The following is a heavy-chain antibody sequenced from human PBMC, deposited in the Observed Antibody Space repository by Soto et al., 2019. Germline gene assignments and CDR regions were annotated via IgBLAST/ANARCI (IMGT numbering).Heavy chain of an antibody. Sequence: SETLSLTCPVSGGSISSGGYYWSWIRQRPGKGLEWIGYIYHSGSTYYNPSLKSRVIISVDTSKNQFSLKLSSVTAADTAVYFCARVEGFGEYYFDYWGQGTLVTVSS. J-gene: IGHJ4*02. V-gene: IGHV4-31*02. CDR2: IYHSGST. CDR3: ARVEGFGEYYFDY. D-gene: IGHD3-10*01. CDR1: GGSISSGGYY.